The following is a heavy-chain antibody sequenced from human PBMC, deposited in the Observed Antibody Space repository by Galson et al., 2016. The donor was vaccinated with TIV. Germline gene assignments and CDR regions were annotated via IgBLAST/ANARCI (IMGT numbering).Heavy chain of an antibody. CDR1: GYTFSNFA. CDR2: MSAYSGAS. D-gene: IGHD6-6*01. J-gene: IGHJ4*02. CDR3: ARYSRTSSRRFDY. Sequence: SVKVSCKASGYTFSNFAITWVRQASGQGLEWMGYMSAYSGASNYAQEFQGRVTITTDTSTSTAHMELRNLRFDDTAVYYCARYSRTSSRRFDYWGQGTLVTVSA. V-gene: IGHV1-18*01.